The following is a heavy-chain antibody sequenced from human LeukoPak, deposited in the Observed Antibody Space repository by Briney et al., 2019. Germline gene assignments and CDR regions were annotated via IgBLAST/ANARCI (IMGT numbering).Heavy chain of an antibody. J-gene: IGHJ4*02. D-gene: IGHD2-21*02. CDR3: ARNFEYCGGDCYDY. CDR1: GYSFISYW. V-gene: IGHV5-51*01. Sequence: GESLKIVCKGSGYSFISYWIGWVRQMPGKGLEWIGIIFPGDSDTRYSPSFQGQVTISADKSIATAYLQWSSLKASDTAMYYCARNFEYCGGDCYDYWGQGTLVTVSS. CDR2: IFPGDSDT.